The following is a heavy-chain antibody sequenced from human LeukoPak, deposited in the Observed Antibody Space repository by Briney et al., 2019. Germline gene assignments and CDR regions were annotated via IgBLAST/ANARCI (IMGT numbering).Heavy chain of an antibody. J-gene: IGHJ3*02. CDR1: GGSMSSYY. CDR2: IYYSGST. V-gene: IGHV4-59*01. CDR3: ARDLPTRSAFDI. Sequence: SETLSLTCTVSGGSMSSYYWSWIRQPPGKGLEWIGYIYYSGSTSYNPSLKSRVTISVDTSKNQFSLKLSSVTAADTAVYYCARDLPTRSAFDIWGQGTMVTVSS. D-gene: IGHD1-1*01.